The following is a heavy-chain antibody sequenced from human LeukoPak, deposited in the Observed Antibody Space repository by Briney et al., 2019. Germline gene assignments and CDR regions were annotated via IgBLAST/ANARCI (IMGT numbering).Heavy chain of an antibody. CDR2: IYYSGST. D-gene: IGHD3-9*01. J-gene: IGHJ4*02. V-gene: IGHV4-39*01. CDR1: GGSISSSSYY. Sequence: SETLSLTCTVSGGSISSSSYYSGWIRQPPREGLEWVGSIYYSGSTYYNPSLKYRVTISVDTSKNQFSLKLSSVTAADTAVYYCARVDYDILTGYYPFDYWGQGTLVTVSS. CDR3: ARVDYDILTGYYPFDY.